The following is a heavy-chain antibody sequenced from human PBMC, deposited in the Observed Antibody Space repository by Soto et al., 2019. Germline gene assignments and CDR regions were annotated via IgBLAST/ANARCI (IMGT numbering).Heavy chain of an antibody. Sequence: SVKVSCKASGGTFSSYAISWVRQAPGQGLEWMGGIITIFGTANYAQKFQGRVTITADESTSTAYMELSSLRSEDTAVYYCARGPYYYDSSGYYYVTSDYFDYWGQGTLVTVSS. V-gene: IGHV1-69*13. J-gene: IGHJ4*02. CDR1: GGTFSSYA. CDR2: IITIFGTA. CDR3: ARGPYYYDSSGYYYVTSDYFDY. D-gene: IGHD3-22*01.